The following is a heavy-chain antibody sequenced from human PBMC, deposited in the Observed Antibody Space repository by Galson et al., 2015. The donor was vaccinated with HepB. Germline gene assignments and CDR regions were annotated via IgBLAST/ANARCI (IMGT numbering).Heavy chain of an antibody. CDR1: GYSFNSYW. J-gene: IGHJ4*02. CDR2: IDPSDSYT. V-gene: IGHV5-10-1*01. CDR3: VRLPRFYSGSSIDY. D-gene: IGHD1-26*01. Sequence: QSGAEVKKPGESLRISCTGSGYSFNSYWISWVRQMPGKGLEWQGTIDPSDSYTNYSPSFQGHVTISADKSISTAYLQWSSLKASDTAMYHCVRLPRFYSGSSIDYWGQGTLVTVSS.